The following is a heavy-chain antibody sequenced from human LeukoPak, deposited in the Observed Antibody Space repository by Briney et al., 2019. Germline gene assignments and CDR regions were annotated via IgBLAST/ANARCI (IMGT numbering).Heavy chain of an antibody. D-gene: IGHD3-10*01. CDR3: ARGIGDS. J-gene: IGHJ5*02. CDR1: GDSVSRTSSA. CDR2: TYYKSRLSS. V-gene: IGHV6-1*01. Sequence: PSQTLSLICAISGDSVSRTSSAWTWFRQSPSRVLEWLGRTYYKSRLSSDYALSVQSRLTINQDTSKNQFSLQLNSVTPEDSAVYYCARGIGDSWGQGILVTVSS.